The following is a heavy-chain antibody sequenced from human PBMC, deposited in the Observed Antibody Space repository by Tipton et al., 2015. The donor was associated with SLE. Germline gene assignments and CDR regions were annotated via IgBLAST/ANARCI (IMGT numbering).Heavy chain of an antibody. Sequence: TLSLTCTVSGASINTYYWSWIRQPAGKGLEWIGYIYTSGSTNYNPSLKSRVTISVDTSKNQFSLKLSSVTAADTAVYYCARDVTVAYFGMDVWGQGTTVTVSS. CDR3: ARDVTVAYFGMDV. V-gene: IGHV4-4*09. J-gene: IGHJ6*02. D-gene: IGHD2-15*01. CDR1: GASINTYY. CDR2: IYTSGST.